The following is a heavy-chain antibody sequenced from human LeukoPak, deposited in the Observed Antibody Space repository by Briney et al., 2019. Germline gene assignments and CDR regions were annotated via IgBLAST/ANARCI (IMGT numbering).Heavy chain of an antibody. Sequence: GGSLRLSCAASGFTFSSYWMHWVRQAPGKGLVWVSRINSDGSSTSYADSVKGRFTISRDNAKNTLYLQMNSLRAEDTAVYYCVTYYYDNSGYWEAFDIWGQGTMVTVSS. CDR2: INSDGSST. CDR1: GFTFSSYW. CDR3: VTYYYDNSGYWEAFDI. V-gene: IGHV3-74*01. D-gene: IGHD3-22*01. J-gene: IGHJ3*02.